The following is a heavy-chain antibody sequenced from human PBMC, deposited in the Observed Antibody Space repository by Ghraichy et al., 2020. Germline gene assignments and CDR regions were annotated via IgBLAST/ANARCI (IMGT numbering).Heavy chain of an antibody. D-gene: IGHD6-6*01. CDR2: IYYSGST. J-gene: IGHJ4*02. Sequence: SETLSLTCTVSGGSVSSGSYYWSWIRQPPGKGLEWIGYIYYSGSTNYNPSLKSRVTISVDTSKNQFSLKLSSVTAADTAVYYCARWGIRSSSSPYYFDYWGQGTLVTVSS. CDR1: GGSVSSGSYY. CDR3: ARWGIRSSSSPYYFDY. V-gene: IGHV4-61*01.